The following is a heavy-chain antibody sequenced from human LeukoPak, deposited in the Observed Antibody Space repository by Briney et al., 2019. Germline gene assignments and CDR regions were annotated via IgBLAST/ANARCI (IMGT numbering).Heavy chain of an antibody. V-gene: IGHV4-4*02. CDR1: GGSITSVNL. Sequence: SGTLSLTCAVSGGSITSVNLWAWVRQPPGKGLEWVGEMYLSGTTTCNPSLRGRATISLDRSKNQVSLRLNSVTAADTAVYYCARQDGQQLVRRWLDPWGQGTLVTVSS. CDR3: ARQDGQQLVRRWLDP. J-gene: IGHJ5*02. CDR2: MYLSGTT. D-gene: IGHD6-13*01.